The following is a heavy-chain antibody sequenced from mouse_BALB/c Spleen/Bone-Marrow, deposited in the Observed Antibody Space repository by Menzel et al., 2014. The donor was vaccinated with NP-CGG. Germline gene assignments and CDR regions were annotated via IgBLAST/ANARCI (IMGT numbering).Heavy chain of an antibody. CDR3: ALYYRYDFFDY. CDR1: GYTFTSYW. J-gene: IGHJ2*01. CDR2: INPSTTYS. Sequence: QVQLQQSGAELAKPGASVKMSCKASGYTFTSYWMHWVKQRPGQGLEWIGYINPSTTYSAYNQKFKDKATLTADKSSSTAYMQLSSLTSEDSAVYCCALYYRYDFFDYWGQGTPLTVSS. V-gene: IGHV1-7*01. D-gene: IGHD2-14*01.